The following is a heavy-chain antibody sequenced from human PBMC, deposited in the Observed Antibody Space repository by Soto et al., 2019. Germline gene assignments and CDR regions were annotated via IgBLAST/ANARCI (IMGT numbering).Heavy chain of an antibody. CDR1: GFTFSSYA. Sequence: GGSLRLSCAASGFTFSSYAMSWVRQAPGKGLEWVSAISGSGGSTYYADSVKGRFTISRDNSKNTLYLKMNSLRAEDTAVYYCAKIFPSIGIFSGMDVWGQGTTVTVSS. CDR2: ISGSGGST. CDR3: AKIFPSIGIFSGMDV. D-gene: IGHD3-3*01. V-gene: IGHV3-23*01. J-gene: IGHJ6*02.